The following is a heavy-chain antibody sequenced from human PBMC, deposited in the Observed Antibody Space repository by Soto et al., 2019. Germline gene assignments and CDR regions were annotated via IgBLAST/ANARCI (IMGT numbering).Heavy chain of an antibody. CDR1: GFTFSSYG. Sequence: PGGSLRISCAASGFTFSSYGMHWVRQAPGKGLEWVAVISYDGSNKYYADSVKGRFTISRDNSKNTLYLQMNSLRAEDTAVYYCAKDSAHYGMDVWGQGTTVTVSS. V-gene: IGHV3-30*18. CDR2: ISYDGSNK. J-gene: IGHJ6*02. D-gene: IGHD1-26*01. CDR3: AKDSAHYGMDV.